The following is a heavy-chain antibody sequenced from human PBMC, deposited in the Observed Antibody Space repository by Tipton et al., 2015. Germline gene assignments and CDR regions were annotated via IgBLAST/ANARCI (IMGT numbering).Heavy chain of an antibody. V-gene: IGHV4-59*01. Sequence: TLSLTCSVSSDSISKYYWSWIRQPPGKELEWIGYIQYSGSTHYNPSFKSRVAISVDTSKNQFSLTLNSVTAADTAVYYCARDFEHGMDVWGQGTKVTVSS. CDR1: SDSISKYY. CDR3: ARDFEHGMDV. J-gene: IGHJ6*02. D-gene: IGHD3-9*01. CDR2: IQYSGST.